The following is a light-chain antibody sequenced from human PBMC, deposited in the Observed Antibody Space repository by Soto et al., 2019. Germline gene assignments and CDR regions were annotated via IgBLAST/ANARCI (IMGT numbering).Light chain of an antibody. CDR2: DAS. Sequence: EIVLTQSPATLSLSPGERATLSCRASQSIGLAIAWYQHKPGQAPRLLIFDASQRATGNPARFRGSGSGTDFTLSISSLEPVDFAVYYCQQCTDSPPWTFCQGTKVESK. J-gene: IGKJ1*01. CDR1: QSIGLA. CDR3: QQCTDSPPWT. V-gene: IGKV3-11*01.